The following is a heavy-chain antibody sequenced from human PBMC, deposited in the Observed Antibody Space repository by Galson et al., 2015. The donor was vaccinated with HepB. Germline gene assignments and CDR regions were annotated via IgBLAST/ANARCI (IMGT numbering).Heavy chain of an antibody. CDR1: GFTFSSYA. CDR2: ISGRDGST. V-gene: IGHV3-23*01. D-gene: IGHD3-22*01. Sequence: SLRLSCAASGFTFSSYAMNWVRQAPGKGLEWVSAISGRDGSTYYADSVKGRFTISRDNSKNTLYLQMNSLRAEDTAVYYCAKDASDNSGPPYYFDYWGQGTLVTVSS. J-gene: IGHJ4*02. CDR3: AKDASDNSGPPYYFDY.